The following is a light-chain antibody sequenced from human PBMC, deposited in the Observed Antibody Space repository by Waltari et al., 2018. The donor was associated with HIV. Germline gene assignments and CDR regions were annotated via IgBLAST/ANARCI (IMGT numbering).Light chain of an antibody. CDR1: QTIGAY. CDR2: AAY. J-gene: IGKJ3*01. Sequence: DIQMTQSPSSLSASVGDRVTITCRASQTIGAYLNWFQQEPGKAPKLLIFAAYSLQSGVPSRFSGGGSGTDFTLTISSLQPEDFATYFCQQTYRSPPTFGPGTKVDVK. V-gene: IGKV1-39*01. CDR3: QQTYRSPPT.